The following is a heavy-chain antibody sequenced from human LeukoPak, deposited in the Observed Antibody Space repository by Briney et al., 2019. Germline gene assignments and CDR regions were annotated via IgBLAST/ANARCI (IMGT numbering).Heavy chain of an antibody. CDR3: ARTRDYDSSGYYAP. J-gene: IGHJ5*02. D-gene: IGHD3-22*01. V-gene: IGHV1-2*02. CDR2: INPNSGGT. CDR1: GYTLTGYY. Sequence: ASVKVSCKASGYTLTGYYMHWVRQAPGQGLEWMGWINPNSGGTNYAQKFQGRVTMTRDTSISTACMELSRLRSDDTAVYYCARTRDYDSSGYYAPWGQGTLVTVSS.